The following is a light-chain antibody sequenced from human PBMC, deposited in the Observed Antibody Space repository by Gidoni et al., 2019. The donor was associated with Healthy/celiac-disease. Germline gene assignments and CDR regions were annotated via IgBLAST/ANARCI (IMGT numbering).Light chain of an antibody. Sequence: QSALTQPASVSGSPGQSITISCTGTSSDVGSYNLVSWYQQHPGKAPKLMIYEGSKRPSGVSNRFSGSKSSNTASPTISGLQAEDEADYYCCSYAGSSTYVFGTGTKVTVL. CDR2: EGS. CDR3: CSYAGSSTYV. CDR1: SSDVGSYNL. J-gene: IGLJ1*01. V-gene: IGLV2-23*01.